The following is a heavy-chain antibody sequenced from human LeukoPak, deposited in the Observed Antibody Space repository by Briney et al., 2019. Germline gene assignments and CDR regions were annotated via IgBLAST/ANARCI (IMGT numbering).Heavy chain of an antibody. D-gene: IGHD3-3*01. CDR2: IIPIFGTA. CDR3: AGGFLEWLPAD. Sequence: RASVKVSCKASGGTFSSYAISWVRQAPGQGLEWMGGIIPIFGTANYAQKFQGRVTITADESTSTAYMELSSLRSEDTAVYYCAGGFLEWLPADWGQGTLVTVSS. CDR1: GGTFSSYA. J-gene: IGHJ4*02. V-gene: IGHV1-69*13.